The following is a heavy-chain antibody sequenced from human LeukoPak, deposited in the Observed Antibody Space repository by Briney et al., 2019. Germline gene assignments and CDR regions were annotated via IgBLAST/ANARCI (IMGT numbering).Heavy chain of an antibody. CDR3: VRGQTSLDNWFDP. CDR1: GFTFSNYG. V-gene: IGHV3-48*01. J-gene: IGHJ5*02. Sequence: GGSLRLSCEASGFTFSNYGMNWVRQAPGKGLEWVSYIRPNDGTTHYADSVKGRFTISRDNAKNSLSLQMTSLRADDTAVYYCVRGQTSLDNWFDPWGQGTLVIVSS. CDR2: IRPNDGTT.